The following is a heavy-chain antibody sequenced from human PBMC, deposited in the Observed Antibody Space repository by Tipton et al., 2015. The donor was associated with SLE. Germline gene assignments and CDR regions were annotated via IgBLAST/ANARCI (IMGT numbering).Heavy chain of an antibody. J-gene: IGHJ4*02. D-gene: IGHD5-12*01. Sequence: GSLRLSCAASGFTFTTYDMSWVRQAPGMGLEWVSSISSTGGSTFYADSVKGRFTISKDNSKNTLYLQMNSLRAQDTAIYYCAKKLTASGYDWWGQGTLVTVSS. V-gene: IGHV3-23*01. CDR1: GFTFTTYD. CDR2: ISSTGGST. CDR3: AKKLTASGYDW.